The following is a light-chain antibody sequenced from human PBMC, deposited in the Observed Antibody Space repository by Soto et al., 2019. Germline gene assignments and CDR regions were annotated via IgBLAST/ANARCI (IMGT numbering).Light chain of an antibody. V-gene: IGKV1D-12*01. CDR3: QQHYSSALT. CDR2: AAS. J-gene: IGKJ5*01. CDR1: QDIVAY. Sequence: DIQVTQSPSALSTFVGDRVTITCRASQDIVAYLAWYQHKPGRAPQLLIRAASTLHSGVPSRFRRSGSWTDFTLTINSLRLEYFATCYYQQHYSSALTFGQGT.